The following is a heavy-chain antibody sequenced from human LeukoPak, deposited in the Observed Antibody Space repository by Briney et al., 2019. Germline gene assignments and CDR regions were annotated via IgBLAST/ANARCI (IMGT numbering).Heavy chain of an antibody. CDR3: ARARLATGYYFDC. Sequence: GGSLRLSCAASGFTFSDYYMGWIRQPPGKGLEWVSYISTSTSYTNYADSVKGRFSIPRDNAKNSLSLQMNSLRAEDTALYYCARARLATGYYFDCWGQGTLVTVSS. J-gene: IGHJ4*02. CDR2: ISTSTSYT. CDR1: GFTFSDYY. D-gene: IGHD3-9*01. V-gene: IGHV3-11*05.